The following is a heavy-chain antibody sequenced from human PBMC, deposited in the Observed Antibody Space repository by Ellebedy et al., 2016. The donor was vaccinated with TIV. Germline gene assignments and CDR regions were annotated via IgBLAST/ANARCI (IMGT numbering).Heavy chain of an antibody. Sequence: PGGSLRLSCVASGFTFGGYSMSWVRQARGKGLEWVATIKQDGGEKFSVDSVKGRFTISRDNAKNSLYLQMDRLRGEDTAVYYCARGWWDYGAWGQGTQVTVSS. D-gene: IGHD4/OR15-4a*01. V-gene: IGHV3-7*01. CDR1: GFTFGGYS. CDR2: IKQDGGEK. J-gene: IGHJ5*02. CDR3: ARGWWDYGA.